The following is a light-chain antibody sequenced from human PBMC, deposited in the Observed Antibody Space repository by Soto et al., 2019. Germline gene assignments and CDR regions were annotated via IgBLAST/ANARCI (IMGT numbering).Light chain of an antibody. V-gene: IGKV3-11*01. CDR1: QSVSSY. CDR2: GAS. Sequence: FPQSPATLSLSPGERAPLYSRASQSVSSYLAWYQQKPGQAPRLLIYGASSRATGIPDRFSGSGSETEFTLTISSLQPDDSATYYCQPYNSYSRTFGQGTKV. J-gene: IGKJ1*01. CDR3: QPYNSYSRT.